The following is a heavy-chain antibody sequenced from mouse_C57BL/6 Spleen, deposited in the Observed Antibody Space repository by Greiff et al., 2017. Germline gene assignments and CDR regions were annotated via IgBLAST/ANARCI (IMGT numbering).Heavy chain of an antibody. Sequence: QVPLKQSGPELVKPGASVKISCKASGYAFSSSWMNWVKQRPGKGLEWIGRIYPGDGDTNYNGKFKGEATLTADKSSSTAYMQLSSLTSEDSAVYFCASYYDYDYAMDYWGQGTSVTVSS. CDR3: ASYYDYDYAMDY. CDR2: IYPGDGDT. D-gene: IGHD2-4*01. CDR1: GYAFSSSW. V-gene: IGHV1-82*01. J-gene: IGHJ4*01.